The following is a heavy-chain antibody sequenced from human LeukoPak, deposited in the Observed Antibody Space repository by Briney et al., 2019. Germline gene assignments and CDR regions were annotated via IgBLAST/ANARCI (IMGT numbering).Heavy chain of an antibody. CDR2: INSDASSI. CDR3: ARRPVAATPDYFDY. Sequence: GGALRLSCAESGVTFSSYWRHGGRHAPGEGGVGGSRINSDASSITYSDSVNARFTISRDNANNTLYLRMNSLRAEDTAVYYCARRPVAATPDYFDYWGQGTLVTVSS. J-gene: IGHJ4*02. CDR1: GVTFSSYW. V-gene: IGHV3-74*01. D-gene: IGHD2-15*01.